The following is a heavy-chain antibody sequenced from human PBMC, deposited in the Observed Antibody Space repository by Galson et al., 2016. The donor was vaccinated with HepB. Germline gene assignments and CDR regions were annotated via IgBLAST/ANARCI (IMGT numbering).Heavy chain of an antibody. Sequence: SETLSLTCTVSGGSINSYYWSWIRQSVGKGLEWTGRIYSSGHTNYNPSLKSRATMSVDRSKKQVSLEVSSVTAADTAVYSCARDIESSIWPGWFDPWGQGILVTGSS. CDR3: ARDIESSIWPGWFDP. J-gene: IGHJ5*02. D-gene: IGHD6-13*01. CDR2: IYSSGHT. CDR1: GGSINSYY. V-gene: IGHV4-4*07.